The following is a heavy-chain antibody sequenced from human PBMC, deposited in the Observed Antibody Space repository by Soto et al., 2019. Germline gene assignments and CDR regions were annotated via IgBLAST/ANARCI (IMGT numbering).Heavy chain of an antibody. Sequence: QVQLVQSGAEMKKPGASVNISCQASGFTFSDTLINWVRQGPGQGLEWMGWINPANGNTRYSESFQGRVTISSLSSASTAYVAMSDLTSEDTAVYYCARDIVSVGQRANDAFDVWGQGTMITVSS. CDR2: INPANGNT. D-gene: IGHD1-26*01. CDR3: ARDIVSVGQRANDAFDV. CDR1: GFTFSDTL. J-gene: IGHJ3*01. V-gene: IGHV1-3*01.